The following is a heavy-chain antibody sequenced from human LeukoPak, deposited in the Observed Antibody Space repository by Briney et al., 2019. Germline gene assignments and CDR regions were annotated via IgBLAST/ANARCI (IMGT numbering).Heavy chain of an antibody. J-gene: IGHJ5*02. V-gene: IGHV3-21*01. D-gene: IGHD6-13*01. CDR2: ISSSSSYI. Sequence: GGSLRLSCAASGFTFSSYNMNWVRQAPGKGLEWVSSISSSSSYIYYADSVKGRFTISRDNAKNSLYLQMNSLRAEDTAVYYCARGGSSGNNWFDPWGQGTLVTVSS. CDR1: GFTFSSYN. CDR3: ARGGSSGNNWFDP.